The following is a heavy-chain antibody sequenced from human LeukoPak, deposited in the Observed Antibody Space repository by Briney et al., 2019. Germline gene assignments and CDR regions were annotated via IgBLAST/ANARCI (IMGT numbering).Heavy chain of an antibody. CDR2: ISGSGGST. CDR3: AKDYYGSGSYYTPYYYYYMDV. D-gene: IGHD3-10*01. J-gene: IGHJ6*03. Sequence: GGSLRLSCAASGFTFSSYGMSWVRQAPGKGLEWVSAISGSGGSTYYADSVKGRFTISRDNSKNTLYLQMNSLRAEDTAVYYCAKDYYGSGSYYTPYYYYYMDVWGKGTTVTISS. CDR1: GFTFSSYG. V-gene: IGHV3-23*01.